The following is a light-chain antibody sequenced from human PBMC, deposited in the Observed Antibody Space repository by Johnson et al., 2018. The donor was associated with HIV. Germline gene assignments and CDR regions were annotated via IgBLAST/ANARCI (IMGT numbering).Light chain of an antibody. CDR2: ENK. CDR1: NSNIGYNS. Sequence: QSVLTQPPSVSAAPGQRVTISCSGNNSNIGYNSVSWYQQVPGTAPKLLIYENKKRPSGIPDRFSGSQSGTSATLGIHGPQTGDEADYYCGTLDSSLSAYVFGTGTQVTVL. V-gene: IGLV1-51*02. CDR3: GTLDSSLSAYV. J-gene: IGLJ1*01.